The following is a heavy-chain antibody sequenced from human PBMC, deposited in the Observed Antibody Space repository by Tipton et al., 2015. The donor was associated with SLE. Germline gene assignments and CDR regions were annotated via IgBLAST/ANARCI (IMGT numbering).Heavy chain of an antibody. V-gene: IGHV3-7*04. CDR2: IRQDGSEK. CDR3: ARGGGIAVAGPDY. J-gene: IGHJ4*02. D-gene: IGHD6-19*01. CDR1: GFTFSSYW. Sequence: GSLRLSCAASGFTFSSYWMSWVRQAPGKGLEWVANIRQDGSEKYYVDSVKGRFTISRDNAKNSLYLQMNSPRDEDTAVYYCARGGGIAVAGPDYWGQGTLVTVSS.